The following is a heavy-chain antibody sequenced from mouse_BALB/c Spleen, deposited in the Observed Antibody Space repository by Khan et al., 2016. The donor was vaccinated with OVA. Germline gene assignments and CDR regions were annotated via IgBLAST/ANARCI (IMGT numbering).Heavy chain of an antibody. J-gene: IGHJ3*01. D-gene: IGHD2-4*01. CDR3: ARNYDYDEGLSC. V-gene: IGHV2-2*02. CDR2: IWSGGST. CDR1: GFSLTSYG. Sequence: QVQLKQSGPGLVQPSQSLSITCTVSGFSLTSYGVHWVRQSPGKGLEWLGVIWSGGSTDYNAAFISRLSISKDNSKSQVFFKLNNLQANDTAKYYCARNYDYDEGLSCWGQGTLVTVSA.